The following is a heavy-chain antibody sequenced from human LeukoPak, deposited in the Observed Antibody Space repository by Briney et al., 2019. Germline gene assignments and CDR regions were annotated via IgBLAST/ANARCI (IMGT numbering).Heavy chain of an antibody. J-gene: IGHJ4*02. CDR2: INSDGDST. CDR1: GFTFSSYW. CDR3: ARFSTRGSSWFFDY. V-gene: IGHV3-74*01. D-gene: IGHD6-13*01. Sequence: PGGSLRLSCAASGFTFSSYWMHWVRQVPGKGLVWVSRINSDGDSTTYADSVKGRFTISRDNAKNTLYLQMNSLRAEDTAVYYCARFSTRGSSWFFDYWGQGTLVTVPS.